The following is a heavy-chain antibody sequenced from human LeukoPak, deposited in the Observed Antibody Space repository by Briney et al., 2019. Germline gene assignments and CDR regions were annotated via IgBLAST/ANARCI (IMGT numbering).Heavy chain of an antibody. CDR1: GGSISSYY. CDR3: ASRSSIWSGYQDTLYYFDS. V-gene: IGHV4-59*01. Sequence: SETLSLTCTASGGSISSYYRSWIRQPPGKRLEWIGHINNSGSTNYNPSSKNRVTITLDTSKNQFSLKLSSVTVADTAVYYCASRSSIWSGYQDTLYYFDSWGQGTLVTVSS. CDR2: INNSGST. D-gene: IGHD3-3*01. J-gene: IGHJ4*02.